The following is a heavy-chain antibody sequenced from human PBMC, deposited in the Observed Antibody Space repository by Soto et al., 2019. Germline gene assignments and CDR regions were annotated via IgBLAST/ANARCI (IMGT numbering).Heavy chain of an antibody. CDR1: GFTFTSYG. CDR2: IRTYNGNA. Sequence: APVKVSCKASGFTFTSYGISWGRQAPGQRLVWMGWIRTYNGNANYVQKLQGRVTMTTDTSASTAYMELSSLRSEDTAVYYCARVEVYCSGGSCLMYYFDYWGQGTLVTVSS. CDR3: ARVEVYCSGGSCLMYYFDY. J-gene: IGHJ4*02. D-gene: IGHD2-15*01. V-gene: IGHV1-18*04.